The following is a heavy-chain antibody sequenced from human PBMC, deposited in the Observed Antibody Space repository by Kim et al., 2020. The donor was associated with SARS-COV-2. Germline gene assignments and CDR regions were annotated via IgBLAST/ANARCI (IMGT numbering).Heavy chain of an antibody. D-gene: IGHD2-2*01. Sequence: GGSLRLSCAASGFTFSSYAMHWVRQAPGKGLEWVAVISYDGSNKYYADSVKGRFTISRDNSKNTLYLQMNSLRAEDTAVYYCAREYQLPRRGRIGAYGMDVWGQGTTVTVSS. CDR2: ISYDGSNK. CDR1: GFTFSSYA. J-gene: IGHJ6*02. V-gene: IGHV3-30*04. CDR3: AREYQLPRRGRIGAYGMDV.